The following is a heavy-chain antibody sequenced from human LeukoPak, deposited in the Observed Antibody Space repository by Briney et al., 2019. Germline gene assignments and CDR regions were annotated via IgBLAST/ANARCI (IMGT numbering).Heavy chain of an antibody. D-gene: IGHD5-12*01. CDR2: INPSGGST. CDR3: ARALGWIDHYFAY. Sequence: ASVKVSCKASGYTFTSYYMHWVRQAPGQGLEWMGIINPSGGSTSYAQKFQGRVTITRDTSASTAYMELSSLRSEDMAVYYCARALGWIDHYFAYWGQGTLVTVPS. CDR1: GYTFTSYY. J-gene: IGHJ4*02. V-gene: IGHV1-46*01.